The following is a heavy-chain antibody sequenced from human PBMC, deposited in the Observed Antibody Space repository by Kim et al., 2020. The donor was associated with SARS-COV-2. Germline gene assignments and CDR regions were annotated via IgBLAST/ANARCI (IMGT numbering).Heavy chain of an antibody. D-gene: IGHD3-3*01. J-gene: IGHJ4*02. Sequence: GGSLRLSCAASGFTFGSNWMTWVRQAPGKGLEWVASIKNGDEKYYVDSVKGRFTISTDNAKKLMFLQMNNLRVDDTAVYYCARDWRDIIVEYCGQGTQVTVSP. CDR1: GFTFGSNW. CDR2: IKNGDEK. V-gene: IGHV3-7*03. CDR3: ARDWRDIIVEY.